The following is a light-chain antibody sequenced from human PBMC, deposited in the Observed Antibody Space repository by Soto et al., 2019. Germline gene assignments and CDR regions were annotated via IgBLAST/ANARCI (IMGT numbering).Light chain of an antibody. CDR3: SSFAGNNNLV. CDR2: EVS. J-gene: IGLJ2*01. Sequence: QSALTQPPSASGSPGQSVTISCTGTSSDVGGYNYVSWYQQHPGKAPKLMISEVSKRPSGVPDRFSGSKSGNTASLTVSGLQAEDEAAYYCSSFAGNNNLVFGGGTK. CDR1: SSDVGGYNY. V-gene: IGLV2-8*01.